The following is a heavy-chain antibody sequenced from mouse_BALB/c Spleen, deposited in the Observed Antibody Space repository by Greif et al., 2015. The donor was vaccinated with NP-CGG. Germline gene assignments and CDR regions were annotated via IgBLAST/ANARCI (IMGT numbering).Heavy chain of an antibody. CDR3: ARGATAMYYFDY. Sequence: VKLVESGPGLVQPSQGLSITCTVSGFSLTSYGVHWVRQSPGKGPEWLGVIWSGGSTDYNAAFISRLSISKDNSKSQVLFKMNSLQANDTAIYYCARGATAMYYFDYWGQGTTLTVSS. CDR1: GFSLTSYG. J-gene: IGHJ2*01. D-gene: IGHD1-2*01. CDR2: IWSGGST. V-gene: IGHV2-2*02.